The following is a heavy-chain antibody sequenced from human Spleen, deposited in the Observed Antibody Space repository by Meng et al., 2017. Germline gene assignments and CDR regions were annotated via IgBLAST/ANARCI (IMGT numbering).Heavy chain of an antibody. CDR3: APEGDAFDT. CDR1: GFTFDDYA. J-gene: IGHJ3*02. V-gene: IGHV3-9*01. CDR2: ISWNSGSI. Sequence: SLKISCAASGFTFDDYAMHWVRQAPGKGLEWVSGISWNSGSIGYADSVKGRFTISRDNAKNSLYLQMNSLRAEDTALYYCAPEGDAFDTWGQGTMVTVSS.